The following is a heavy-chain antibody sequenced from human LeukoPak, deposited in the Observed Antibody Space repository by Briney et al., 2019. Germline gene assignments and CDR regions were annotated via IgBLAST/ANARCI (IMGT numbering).Heavy chain of an antibody. J-gene: IGHJ4*02. V-gene: IGHV4-38-2*01. D-gene: IGHD2-2*01. Sequence: SETLSLTCAVSGYSISSGYYWCWIRQPPGKGLEWIGSIYHSGSTYYNPSLKSRVTISVDTSKNQFSLKLSSVTAADTAVYYCARLRIGYCSSTSCSPEYDYWGQGTLVTVSS. CDR1: GYSISSGYY. CDR3: ARLRIGYCSSTSCSPEYDY. CDR2: IYHSGST.